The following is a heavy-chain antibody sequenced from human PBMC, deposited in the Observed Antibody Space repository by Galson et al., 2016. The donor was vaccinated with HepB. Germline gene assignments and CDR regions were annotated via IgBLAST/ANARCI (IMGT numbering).Heavy chain of an antibody. Sequence: SLRLSCAASGFTFDDYAMHWVRQAPGKGLEWVSGITWNSNKMDYADSVKGRFTVSRDNARMSVFLQMDSLRAEDTAFYYCAKDMISSGRYYGFDYLGQGTPVTASS. V-gene: IGHV3-9*01. CDR2: ITWNSNKM. D-gene: IGHD3-22*01. CDR3: AKDMISSGRYYGFDY. J-gene: IGHJ4*02. CDR1: GFTFDDYA.